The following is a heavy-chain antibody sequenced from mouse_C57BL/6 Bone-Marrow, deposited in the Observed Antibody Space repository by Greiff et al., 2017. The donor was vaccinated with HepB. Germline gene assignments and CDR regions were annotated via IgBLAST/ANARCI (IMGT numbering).Heavy chain of an antibody. J-gene: IGHJ4*01. D-gene: IGHD2-2*01. V-gene: IGHV5-4*03. CDR1: GFTFSSYA. Sequence: EVMLVESGGGLVKPGGSLKLSCAASGFTFSSYAMSWVRQTPEKRLEWVATISDGGSYTYYPDNVKGRFTISRDNAKNNLYLQMSHLKSEDTAMYYCARVVTTTRYAMDYWGQGTSVTVSS. CDR3: ARVVTTTRYAMDY. CDR2: ISDGGSYT.